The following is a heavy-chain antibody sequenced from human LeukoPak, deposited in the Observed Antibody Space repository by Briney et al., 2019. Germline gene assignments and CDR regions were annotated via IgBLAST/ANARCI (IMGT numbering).Heavy chain of an antibody. V-gene: IGHV3-23*01. J-gene: IGHJ6*02. CDR1: GFTFSSYA. CDR2: ISGSGGST. CDR3: AKEMAAAGLYYYYGMDV. D-gene: IGHD6-13*01. Sequence: GGSLRLSCAASGFTFSSYAMSWVRQAPGKGREWVSAISGSGGSTYYADSVKGRFTISRDNSKNTLYLQMNSLRAEDTAVYYCAKEMAAAGLYYYYGMDVWGQGTTVTVSS.